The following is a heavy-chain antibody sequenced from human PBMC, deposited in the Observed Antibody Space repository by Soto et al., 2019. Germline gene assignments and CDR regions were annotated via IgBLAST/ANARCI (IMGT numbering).Heavy chain of an antibody. J-gene: IGHJ4*02. CDR1: GYTFTSYC. Sequence: ASVKVSCNASGYTFTSYCISWVRQAPGQGLEWMGWISAYNGNTNYAQKLQGRVTMTTDTSTSTAYMELRSLRSDDTAVYYCARGSGRDGYNYPPTDYWGQGTLVTVSS. CDR3: ARGSGRDGYNYPPTDY. CDR2: ISAYNGNT. D-gene: IGHD5-12*01. V-gene: IGHV1-18*01.